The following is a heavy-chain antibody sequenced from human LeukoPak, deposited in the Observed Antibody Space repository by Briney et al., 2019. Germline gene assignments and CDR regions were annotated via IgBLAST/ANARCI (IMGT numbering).Heavy chain of an antibody. D-gene: IGHD3-22*01. Sequence: PGRSLRLSCAASGFSFSNHYMEWVRQAAGRGLEWVGRIRNKANSYTTEYAASVKGRFTISRDDSRNSVYLQMNSLKNEDTAVYYCARVDYYDSSGLDYWGQGTLVTVSS. V-gene: IGHV3-72*01. CDR3: ARVDYYDSSGLDY. CDR2: IRNKANSYTT. CDR1: GFSFSNHY. J-gene: IGHJ4*02.